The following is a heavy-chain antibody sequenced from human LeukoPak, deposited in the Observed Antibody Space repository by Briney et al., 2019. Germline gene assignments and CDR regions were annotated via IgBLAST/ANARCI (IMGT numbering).Heavy chain of an antibody. Sequence: GGSLRPSCAASGFTFSSYWMHWVRQAPGKGLVWVSRINTDGSSTSYADSVKGRFTISRDNAKNTLYLQMNSLRAEDTAVYYCARDGYYYGSGSDWGQGTLVTVSS. CDR3: ARDGYYYGSGSD. CDR1: GFTFSSYW. J-gene: IGHJ4*02. V-gene: IGHV3-74*01. D-gene: IGHD3-10*01. CDR2: INTDGSST.